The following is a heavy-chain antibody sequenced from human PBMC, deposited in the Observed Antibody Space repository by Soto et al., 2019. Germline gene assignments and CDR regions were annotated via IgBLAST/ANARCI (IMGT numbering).Heavy chain of an antibody. CDR1: GFTFSSYW. CDR3: ARDDGARSVDY. Sequence: GSLRLSCAASGFTFSSYWMSWVRQAPGKGLEWVANMKPDGSEKDYVDSVEGRFTISRDNARNSLYLQMNSLRAEDTAVYYCARDDGARSVDYWGQGTLVTVS. D-gene: IGHD3-3*01. J-gene: IGHJ4*02. CDR2: MKPDGSEK. V-gene: IGHV3-7*05.